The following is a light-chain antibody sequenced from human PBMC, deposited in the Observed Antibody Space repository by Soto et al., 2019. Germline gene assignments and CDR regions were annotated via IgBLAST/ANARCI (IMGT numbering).Light chain of an antibody. Sequence: DIQMTQSPSTLSASLGDRVTITCRASLSVSNWLDWYQHKPGKTPKLLIYGASSLESGVPSRFSGSGSGTEFTLTINSLQSEDSATYYCHQHKDYPLTFGQGTRLEIK. V-gene: IGKV1-5*01. CDR1: LSVSNW. J-gene: IGKJ5*01. CDR2: GAS. CDR3: HQHKDYPLT.